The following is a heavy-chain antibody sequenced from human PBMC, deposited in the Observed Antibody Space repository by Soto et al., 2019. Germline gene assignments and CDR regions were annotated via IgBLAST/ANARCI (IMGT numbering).Heavy chain of an antibody. J-gene: IGHJ4*02. CDR1: GGSISSGDYY. Sequence: QVQLQESGPGLVKPSQTLSLTCTVSGGSISSGDYYWTWIRQPPGKGLEWIGFMYYSGSTYYNPSLRSRVNISVDRSKNQFSLKLSSMTAADTAVYYCARAGDYGDYRIFDDWGQGTLVTVSS. D-gene: IGHD4-17*01. V-gene: IGHV4-30-4*01. CDR3: ARAGDYGDYRIFDD. CDR2: MYYSGST.